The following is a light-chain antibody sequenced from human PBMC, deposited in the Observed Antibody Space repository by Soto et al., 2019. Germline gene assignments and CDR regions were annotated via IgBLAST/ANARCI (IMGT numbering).Light chain of an antibody. CDR2: GAS. Sequence: EIVLTQSPGTLSLSPGERATLSCRASQSVSSSYLAWYQQKPGQAPSLLIYGASSRATGIPDRFSGSGSGTDLTLTISRLEPEDFAVYYCQQYGSSPETFGQGTKVEIK. CDR3: QQYGSSPET. CDR1: QSVSSSY. J-gene: IGKJ1*01. V-gene: IGKV3-20*01.